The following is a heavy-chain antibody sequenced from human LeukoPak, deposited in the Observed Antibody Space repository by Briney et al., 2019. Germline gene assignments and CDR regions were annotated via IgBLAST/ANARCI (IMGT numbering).Heavy chain of an antibody. CDR1: GYTFIGYY. D-gene: IGHD3-22*01. J-gene: IGHJ3*02. CDR2: INPNSGGT. V-gene: IGHV1-2*02. Sequence: GASVKVSCKASGYTFIGYYMHWVRQAPGQGVEWMGWINPNSGGTNYAQKFQGRVTMTRDTSISTAYMELSRLRSDDTAVYYCARADYYYDSGFDNWGQGTMVTVSS. CDR3: ARADYYYDSGFDN.